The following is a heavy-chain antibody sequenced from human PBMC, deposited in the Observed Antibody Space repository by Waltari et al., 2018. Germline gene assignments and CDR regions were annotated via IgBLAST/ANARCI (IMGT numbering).Heavy chain of an antibody. CDR3: ARSLGDPDYFDY. J-gene: IGHJ4*02. CDR1: GGSIIRSNYY. Sequence: QLQLQASGPGLVSPSETPSPTCTVSGGSIIRSNYYWGWIRQPPGKGLEWIGSIYNSAITYYNPSLKSRVTISVDTSKHQFSLRLSSVTAADTAVYYCARSLGDPDYFDYWGQGTLVTVSS. CDR2: IYNSAIT. V-gene: IGHV4-39*01. D-gene: IGHD2-21*02.